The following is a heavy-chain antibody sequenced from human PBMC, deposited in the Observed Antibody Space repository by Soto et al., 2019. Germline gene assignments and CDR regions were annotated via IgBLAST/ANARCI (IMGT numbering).Heavy chain of an antibody. J-gene: IGHJ4*02. CDR3: AKDRLRWNPNFDY. CDR2: VSYDGSKK. D-gene: IGHD4-17*01. Sequence: GGPLRLSCAASGFTFSSYGMHWIRQAPGKGLEWVAIVSYDGSKKYYTDSVKGRFTISRDNSNNTLYLQMNSLRAEDTAVYYCAKDRLRWNPNFDYWGQGTLVTVS. V-gene: IGHV3-30*18. CDR1: GFTFSSYG.